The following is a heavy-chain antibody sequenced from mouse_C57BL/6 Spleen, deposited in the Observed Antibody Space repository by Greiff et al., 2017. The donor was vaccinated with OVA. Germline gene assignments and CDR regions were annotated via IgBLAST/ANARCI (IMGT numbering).Heavy chain of an antibody. CDR3: AREYGSSSYYFDY. CDR2: IYPRSGNT. D-gene: IGHD1-1*01. V-gene: IGHV1-81*01. J-gene: IGHJ2*01. CDR1: GYTFTSYG. Sequence: VKVVESGAELARPGASVKLSCKASGYTFTSYGISWVKQRTGQGLEWIGEIYPRSGNTYYNAKFKGKATLTADKSSSTAYMELRSLTSEDSAVYFGAREYGSSSYYFDYWGQGTTLTVSS.